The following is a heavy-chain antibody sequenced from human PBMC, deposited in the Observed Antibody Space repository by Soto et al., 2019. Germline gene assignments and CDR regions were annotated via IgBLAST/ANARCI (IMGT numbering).Heavy chain of an antibody. J-gene: IGHJ4*02. V-gene: IGHV4-61*01. Sequence: PSETLSLTCTVSGGSVSSGSYYWSWIRQPPGKGLEWIGYIYYSGSTNYNPSLKSRVTISVDTSKNQFSLKLSSVTAADTAVYYCAREGIAADVDYWGQGTLVTVSS. CDR3: AREGIAADVDY. D-gene: IGHD6-13*01. CDR1: GGSVSSGSYY. CDR2: IYYSGST.